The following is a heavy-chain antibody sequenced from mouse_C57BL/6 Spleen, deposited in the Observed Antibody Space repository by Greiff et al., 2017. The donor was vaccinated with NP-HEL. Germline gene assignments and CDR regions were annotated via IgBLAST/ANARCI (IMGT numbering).Heavy chain of an antibody. J-gene: IGHJ4*01. CDR2: IRNKANGYTT. V-gene: IGHV7-3*01. CDR3: ARYINLYAMDY. Sequence: EVMLVESGGGLVQPGGSLSLSCAASGFTFTDYYMSWVRQPPGKALEWLGFIRNKANGYTTEYSASVKGRFTISSDNSQSILYLQMNALRAEDSATYYCARYINLYAMDYWGQGTSVTVSS. CDR1: GFTFTDYY.